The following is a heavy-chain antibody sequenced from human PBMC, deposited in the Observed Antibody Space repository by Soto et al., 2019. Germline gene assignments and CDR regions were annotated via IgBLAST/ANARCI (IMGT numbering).Heavy chain of an antibody. D-gene: IGHD3-10*01. CDR3: ASGRSQYYSGSGHASYFDY. Sequence: ASVKVSCKASGYTFTSYAMHWVRQAPGQRLEWMGWINAGNGNTKYSQKFQGRVTITRDTSASTAYMELSSLRSEDTAVYYCASGRSQYYSGSGHASYFDYWRQGTLVTVSS. V-gene: IGHV1-3*01. J-gene: IGHJ4*02. CDR1: GYTFTSYA. CDR2: INAGNGNT.